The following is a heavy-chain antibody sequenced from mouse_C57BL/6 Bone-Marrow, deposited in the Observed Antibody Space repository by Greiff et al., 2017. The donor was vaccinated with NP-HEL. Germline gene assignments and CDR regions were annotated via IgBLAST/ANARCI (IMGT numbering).Heavy chain of an antibody. CDR1: GFTFTDYY. V-gene: IGHV7-3*01. D-gene: IGHD1-1*01. CDR3: ARYYYYYDSSPFAY. J-gene: IGHJ3*01. CDR2: IRNKANGYTT. Sequence: EVKLVESGGGLVQPGGSLSLSCAASGFTFTDYYMSWVRQPPGKALEWLGFIRNKANGYTTEYSASVKGRFTISRDNSQSILYLQMNALRAEDSATYYCARYYYYYDSSPFAYWGQGTLVTVSA.